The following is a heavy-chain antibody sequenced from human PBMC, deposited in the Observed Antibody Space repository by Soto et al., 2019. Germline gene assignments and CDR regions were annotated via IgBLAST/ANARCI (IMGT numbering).Heavy chain of an antibody. Sequence: KPSETLSLTCTVSGASISGFYCSWIRKSAGKGLEWIGRIYATGTTDYNPSLKSRVMMSVDTSKKQFSLKLRSVTAADTAVYYCVRDGTKTLRDWFDPWGQGISVTVLL. CDR3: VRDGTKTLRDWFDP. CDR2: IYATGTT. D-gene: IGHD1-1*01. J-gene: IGHJ5*02. V-gene: IGHV4-4*07. CDR1: GASISGFY.